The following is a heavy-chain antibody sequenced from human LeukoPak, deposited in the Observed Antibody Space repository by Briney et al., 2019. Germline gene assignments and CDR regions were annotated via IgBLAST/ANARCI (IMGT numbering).Heavy chain of an antibody. CDR1: GLPFRGST. CDR3: SPSDTGGYAPEYFRH. V-gene: IGHV3-73*01. D-gene: IGHD2-8*02. J-gene: IGHJ1*01. CDR2: IRTKPNNYAT. Sequence: GGSLRLSCTASGLPFRGSTLHWVRQASGKGLEWVGRIRTKPNNYATAYAVSVEGRFSISKDDLRKTAYLQMNRLKTEDTAVYYCSPSDTGGYAPEYFRHWGQGTLVSVSS.